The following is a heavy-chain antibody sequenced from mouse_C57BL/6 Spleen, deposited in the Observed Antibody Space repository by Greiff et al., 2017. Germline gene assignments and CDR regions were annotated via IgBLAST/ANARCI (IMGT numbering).Heavy chain of an antibody. Sequence: VQLQQPGAELVKPGASVKLSCKASGYTFTSYWMQWVKQRPGQGLEWIGEIDPSDSYTNYNQKFKGKATLTVDTSSSTAYMQLSSLTSEDSAVXYCARLDSSAGYWGQGTSVTVSS. CDR1: GYTFTSYW. J-gene: IGHJ4*01. CDR2: IDPSDSYT. CDR3: ARLDSSAGY. V-gene: IGHV1-50*01. D-gene: IGHD3-2*02.